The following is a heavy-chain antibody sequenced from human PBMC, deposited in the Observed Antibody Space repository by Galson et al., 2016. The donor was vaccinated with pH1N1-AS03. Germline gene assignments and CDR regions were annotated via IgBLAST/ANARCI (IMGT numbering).Heavy chain of an antibody. CDR1: GGTFSSYA. V-gene: IGHV1-69*06. D-gene: IGHD3-3*01. Sequence: SVKVSCKASGGTFSSYAISWVRQAPGQGLEWMGGIIAMFGTANYAQKVQGRVTITADKSTGTAYMELSSLRSEDTAVHYCARDANYDFWSGHDAFDIWGQGTMVTVSS. CDR2: IIAMFGTA. CDR3: ARDANYDFWSGHDAFDI. J-gene: IGHJ3*02.